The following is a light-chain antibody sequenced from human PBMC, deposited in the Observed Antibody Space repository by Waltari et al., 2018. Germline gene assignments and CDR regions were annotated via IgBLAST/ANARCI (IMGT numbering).Light chain of an antibody. CDR2: EVS. CDR1: SSDIGSFNL. Sequence: QSALTQTASVSGSPGQSITISCTGTSSDIGSFNLFSWYQQHPGKAPKLMIYEVSQRPSGVSNRFSGSKSANTASLTISGLQAEDEADYYCCSYAGTIPFVFGTGTKVTVL. V-gene: IGLV2-23*02. J-gene: IGLJ1*01. CDR3: CSYAGTIPFV.